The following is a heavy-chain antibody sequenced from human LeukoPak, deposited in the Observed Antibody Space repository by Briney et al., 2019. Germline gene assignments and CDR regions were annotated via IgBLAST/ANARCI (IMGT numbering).Heavy chain of an antibody. CDR2: IIPIFGTA. J-gene: IGHJ6*03. CDR1: GGTFSSYA. V-gene: IGHV1-69*13. Sequence: SVKVSCTASGGTFSSYAISWVRQAPGQGLEWMGGIIPIFGTANYAQKFQGRVTITADESTSTAYMELSSLRSEDTAVYYCARGPFYYYYYMDVWGKGTTVTISS. CDR3: ARGPFYYYYYMDV.